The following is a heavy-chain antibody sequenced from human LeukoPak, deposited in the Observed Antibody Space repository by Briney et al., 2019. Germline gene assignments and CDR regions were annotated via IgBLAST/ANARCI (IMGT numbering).Heavy chain of an antibody. CDR1: GGSVSSGSYY. CDR3: ARDLDSGSYSHDAFDI. Sequence: SETLSLTCTVSGGSVSSGSYYWSWIRQPPGKGLEWIRYIYYSGSTNYNPSLKSRVTISVDTSKNQFSLKLSSVTAADMAVYYCARDLDSGSYSHDAFDIWGQGTMVTVSS. CDR2: IYYSGST. V-gene: IGHV4-61*01. J-gene: IGHJ3*02. D-gene: IGHD1-26*01.